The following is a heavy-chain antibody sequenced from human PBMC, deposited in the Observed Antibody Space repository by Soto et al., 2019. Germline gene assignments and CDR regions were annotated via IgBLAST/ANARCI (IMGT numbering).Heavy chain of an antibody. CDR1: GGTFSSYA. CDR2: IIPIFGTA. J-gene: IGHJ5*02. D-gene: IGHD2-2*01. Sequence: GASVKVSCKASGGTFSSYAISWVRQAPGQGLEWMGGIIPIFGTANYAQKFQGRVTITADKSTSTAYMELSSLRSEDTAVYYCARGGEDIVVVPAAMGVFWFDTWGQGTLVTVSS. V-gene: IGHV1-69*06. CDR3: ARGGEDIVVVPAAMGVFWFDT.